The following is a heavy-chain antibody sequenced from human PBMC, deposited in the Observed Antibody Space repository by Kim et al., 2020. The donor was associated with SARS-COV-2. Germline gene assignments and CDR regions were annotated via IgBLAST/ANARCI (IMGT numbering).Heavy chain of an antibody. D-gene: IGHD1-7*01. Sequence: GGSLRLSCAASGFTFSSYAMHWVRQAPGKGLEWVAVISYDGSNKYYVDSVKGRFTISRDNSKNTLYLQMNSLRAEDTAVYYCARDRGYNWNYEVEDYYYGMDVWGQGTTVTVSS. CDR3: ARDRGYNWNYEVEDYYYGMDV. CDR2: ISYDGSNK. J-gene: IGHJ6*02. CDR1: GFTFSSYA. V-gene: IGHV3-30*04.